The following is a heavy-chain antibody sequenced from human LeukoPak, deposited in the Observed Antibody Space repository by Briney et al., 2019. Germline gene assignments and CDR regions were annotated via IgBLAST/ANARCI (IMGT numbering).Heavy chain of an antibody. V-gene: IGHV3-74*01. CDR3: ARRYGGYWASDI. Sequence: GGSLRLSCAASGFTLSHYWMHWVRQAPGKGLVWVSRINSDGSSTSYADSVKGRFTISRDNAKNTLYLQMNSLRVEDTAVYYYARRYGGYWASDIWGQGTMVTVSS. D-gene: IGHD2-21*01. CDR1: GFTLSHYW. CDR2: INSDGSST. J-gene: IGHJ3*02.